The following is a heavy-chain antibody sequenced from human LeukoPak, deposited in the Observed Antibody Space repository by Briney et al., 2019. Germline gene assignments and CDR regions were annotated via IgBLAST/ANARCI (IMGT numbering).Heavy chain of an antibody. CDR2: ISGSGGST. CDR3: AKRYDSSGYYSDY. D-gene: IGHD3-22*01. CDR1: GFTFRSYG. V-gene: IGHV3-23*01. J-gene: IGHJ4*02. Sequence: GGSLRLSCAASGFTFRSYGMIWVRQAPGKGLEWVSAISGSGGSTYYADSVKGRFTISRDNSKNTLYVQMNSLRAEDTAVYYCAKRYDSSGYYSDYWGQGTLVTVSS.